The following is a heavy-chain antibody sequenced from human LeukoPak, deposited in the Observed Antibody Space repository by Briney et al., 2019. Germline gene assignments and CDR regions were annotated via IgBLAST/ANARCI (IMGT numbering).Heavy chain of an antibody. CDR2: INRNSGGT. CDR3: ARQSVKGDCSGGSCYSLVV. V-gene: IGHV1-2*02. CDR1: GYTFTSYA. J-gene: IGHJ6*04. D-gene: IGHD2-15*01. Sequence: ASVKVSCKASGYTFTSYAMNWVRQAPGQGLEWMGWINRNSGGTNYAQKFQGGVTMTRDTSISTAYMELSRLRSDDTAVYYCARQSVKGDCSGGSCYSLVVWGKGTTVTVSS.